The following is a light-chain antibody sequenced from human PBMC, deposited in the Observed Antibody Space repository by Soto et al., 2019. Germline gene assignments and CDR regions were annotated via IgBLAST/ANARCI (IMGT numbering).Light chain of an antibody. CDR3: QQYNNWPPT. J-gene: IGKJ1*01. Sequence: ELVMTQSPATLSVSPGERATLSCSASQSVSSNLAWHHHTSGQAPRLLIYGASTRATGVRGRFSGSGSATEFTLTISRLETEEVAPDDCQQYNNWPPTFGHRTMVEIK. CDR1: QSVSSN. V-gene: IGKV3-15*01. CDR2: GAS.